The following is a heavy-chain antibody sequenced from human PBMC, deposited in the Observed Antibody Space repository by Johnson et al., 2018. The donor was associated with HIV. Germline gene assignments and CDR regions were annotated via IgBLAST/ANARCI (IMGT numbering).Heavy chain of an antibody. CDR2: ISYDGSNK. Sequence: QVQLVESGGGVVQPGRSLRLSCAASGFTFSSYAMHWVRQAPGKGLEWVAVISYDGSNKYYADSVKGPFTTSRDNSKNTLYLQMTSRRAEDTAVYYCARDRYYDSSGSHAFDIWGQGTMVTVSS. D-gene: IGHD3-22*01. CDR3: ARDRYYDSSGSHAFDI. J-gene: IGHJ3*02. CDR1: GFTFSSYA. V-gene: IGHV3-30*04.